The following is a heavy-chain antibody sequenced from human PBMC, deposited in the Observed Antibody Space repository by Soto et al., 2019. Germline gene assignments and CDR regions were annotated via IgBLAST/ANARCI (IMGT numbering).Heavy chain of an antibody. J-gene: IGHJ3*02. V-gene: IGHV4-30-4*01. D-gene: IGHD5-12*01. CDR1: GGSISSGDYY. CDR3: AREEDAVDGYTFNAFDI. Sequence: SETLSLTCTVSGGSISSGDYYWSWIRQPPGKGLEWIGYIYYSGSTYYNPSLKSRVTISVDTSKNQFSLKLSSVTAADTAVYYCAREEDAVDGYTFNAFDIWGQGTMVTVSS. CDR2: IYYSGST.